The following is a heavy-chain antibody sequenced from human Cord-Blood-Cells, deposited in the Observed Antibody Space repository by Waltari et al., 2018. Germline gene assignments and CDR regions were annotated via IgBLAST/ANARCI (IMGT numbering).Heavy chain of an antibody. V-gene: IGHV5-51*03. CDR2: IYPGDSDT. D-gene: IGHD1-26*01. Sequence: EVQLVQSGAEVKKPGETLKISGKGAGYRSTSYWMGGGRQMPGKGLEWVGIIYPGDSDTRYSPSFQGQVTISADKSISTAYLQWSSLKASDTAMYYCARRVGATTAFDIWGQGTMVTVSS. CDR1: GYRSTSYW. J-gene: IGHJ3*02. CDR3: ARRVGATTAFDI.